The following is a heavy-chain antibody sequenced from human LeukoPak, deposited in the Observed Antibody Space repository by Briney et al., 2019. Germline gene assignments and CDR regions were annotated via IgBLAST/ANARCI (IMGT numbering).Heavy chain of an antibody. V-gene: IGHV1-24*01. Sequence: ASVKVFCKVSGYTLTELSMHWVRQAPGKGLEWMGGFDPEDGETLYAQKFQGRVTMTEDTSTDTPYMELSSLRSEDTAVYYCAAGRTPYYDSSGYIPFDYWGQGTLVTVSS. CDR1: GYTLTELS. CDR2: FDPEDGET. D-gene: IGHD3-22*01. CDR3: AAGRTPYYDSSGYIPFDY. J-gene: IGHJ4*02.